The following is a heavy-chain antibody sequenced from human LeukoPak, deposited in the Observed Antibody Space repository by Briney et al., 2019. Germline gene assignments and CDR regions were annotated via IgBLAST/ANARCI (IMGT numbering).Heavy chain of an antibody. Sequence: PSETLSLTCTVSGGSVSSGSYYWSWIRQPPGKGLEWIGYIYYSGSTNYNPSLKSRVTISVDTSKNQFSLKLSSVTAADTAVYYCARPEGGCSGGSRDPGAFDIWGQGTMVTVSS. J-gene: IGHJ3*02. V-gene: IGHV4-61*01. CDR3: ARPEGGCSGGSRDPGAFDI. CDR2: IYYSGST. D-gene: IGHD2-15*01. CDR1: GGSVSSGSYY.